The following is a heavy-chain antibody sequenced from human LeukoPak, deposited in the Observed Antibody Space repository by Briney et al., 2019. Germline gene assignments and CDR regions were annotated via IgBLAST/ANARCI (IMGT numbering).Heavy chain of an antibody. CDR1: GFTFSSYA. CDR3: ARNAGSGYLHDY. CDR2: ISYDGSNK. J-gene: IGHJ4*02. D-gene: IGHD3-10*01. V-gene: IGHV3-30*04. Sequence: PGGSLRLSCAASGFTFSSYAMHWVRQAPGKGLEWVAVISYDGSNKYYADSVKGRFTISRDNSKNTLYLQMNSLRAEDTAVYYCARNAGSGYLHDYWGQGTLVTVSS.